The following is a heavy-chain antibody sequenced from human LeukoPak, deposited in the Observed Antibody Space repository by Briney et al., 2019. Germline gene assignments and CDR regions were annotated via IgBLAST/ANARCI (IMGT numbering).Heavy chain of an antibody. CDR1: DGSITNYY. Sequence: SETLSLTCAVSDGSITNYYWSWIRQPAGKGLEWIGRIYTSGSTNYNPSLKSRVTMSVDTSKNQFSLKLSSVTAADTAVYYCARGWMYSSSSYAFDIWGQGTMVTVSS. CDR2: IYTSGST. J-gene: IGHJ3*02. CDR3: ARGWMYSSSSYAFDI. V-gene: IGHV4-4*07. D-gene: IGHD6-6*01.